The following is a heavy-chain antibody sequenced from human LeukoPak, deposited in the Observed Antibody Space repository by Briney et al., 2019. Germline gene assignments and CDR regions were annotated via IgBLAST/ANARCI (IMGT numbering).Heavy chain of an antibody. J-gene: IGHJ5*02. CDR3: AREGSSSWYGDNEAGSIWFDP. V-gene: IGHV7-4-1*02. CDR2: INTNTGNP. CDR1: GYTFSSYA. Sequence: GASVKVSCKASGYTFSSYAMNWVRQAPGQGLEWMGWINTNTGNPTYAQGFTGRFVFSLDTSVSTAYLQISSLKAEDTAVYYCAREGSSSWYGDNEAGSIWFDPWGQGTLVTVSS. D-gene: IGHD6-13*01.